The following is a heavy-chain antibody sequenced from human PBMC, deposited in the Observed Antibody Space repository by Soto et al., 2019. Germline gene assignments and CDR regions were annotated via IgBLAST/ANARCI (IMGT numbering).Heavy chain of an antibody. J-gene: IGHJ4*02. Sequence: ASVKVCCKASGYTFTSYGISWVRQAPGQGLEWMGWISAYNGNTNYAQKLQGRVTMTTDTSTSTAYMELRSLRSDDTAVYYCARALADSSGWSPYFDYWGQGTLVTVSS. CDR1: GYTFTSYG. D-gene: IGHD6-19*01. CDR3: ARALADSSGWSPYFDY. V-gene: IGHV1-18*01. CDR2: ISAYNGNT.